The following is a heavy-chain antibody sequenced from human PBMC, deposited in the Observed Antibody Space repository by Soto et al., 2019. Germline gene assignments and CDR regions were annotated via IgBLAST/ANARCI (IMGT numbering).Heavy chain of an antibody. J-gene: IGHJ6*02. CDR2: ITAGGRST. Sequence: EVQLLEPGGGLVQPGGSLRLSCAASGFDFSTYAMSWVRQAPGKGLEWVSTITAGGRSTDYADSLKGRFTTSRDNSKNTLYVQMNSLRAEDTAVYYCVKERGGSFGYGMDVWGQGTTVTVSS. CDR1: GFDFSTYA. D-gene: IGHD1-26*01. V-gene: IGHV3-23*01. CDR3: VKERGGSFGYGMDV.